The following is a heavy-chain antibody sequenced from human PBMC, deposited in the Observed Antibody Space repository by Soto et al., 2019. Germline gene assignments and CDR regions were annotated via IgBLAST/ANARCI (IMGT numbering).Heavy chain of an antibody. CDR3: AADHSGSSLYYYYGMDV. CDR1: GFTFTSSA. CDR2: IVVGSGNT. Sequence: ASVKVSCKASGFTFTSSAVQWVRQARGQRLEWIGWIVVGSGNTNYAQKFQERVTITRDMSTSTAYMELSSLRSEDTAVYYCAADHSGSSLYYYYGMDVWGQGTTVTVSS. D-gene: IGHD1-26*01. V-gene: IGHV1-58*01. J-gene: IGHJ6*02.